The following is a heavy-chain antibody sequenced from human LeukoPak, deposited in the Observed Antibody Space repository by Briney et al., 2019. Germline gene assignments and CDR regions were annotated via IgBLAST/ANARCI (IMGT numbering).Heavy chain of an antibody. V-gene: IGHV3-30*18. CDR3: ANDVSEYFYDGGGKDV. CDR2: ISYDGSNK. J-gene: IGHJ6*02. CDR1: GFTFSNFD. Sequence: GRSLRLSCAASGFTFSNFDMHCVRQTPRKGLEWVAVISYDGSNKFYADSVKGRFTISRDNSKYMLYLQMSILRAEDTAVYYCANDVSEYFYDGGGKDVWGQGTSVTVSS. D-gene: IGHD3-22*01.